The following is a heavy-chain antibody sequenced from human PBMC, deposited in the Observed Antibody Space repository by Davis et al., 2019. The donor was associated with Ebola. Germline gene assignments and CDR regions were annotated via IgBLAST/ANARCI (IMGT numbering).Heavy chain of an antibody. CDR3: ARGRYNNVGMDS. J-gene: IGHJ4*02. Sequence: ASAQVSCKASAYTFNDNDIHWVRQPTGQGPEWMGWMNPNSGNTGYAQKFQDSVTMTRNTSISTAYMYLSSLSSEDSAVYYCARGRYNNVGMDSWGQGTLVTVSS. CDR2: MNPNSGNT. V-gene: IGHV1-8*01. CDR1: AYTFNDND. D-gene: IGHD1-26*01.